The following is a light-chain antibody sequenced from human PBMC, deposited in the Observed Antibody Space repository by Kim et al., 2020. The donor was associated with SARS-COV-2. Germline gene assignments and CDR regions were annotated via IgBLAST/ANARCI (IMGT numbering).Light chain of an antibody. V-gene: IGLV2-14*03. Sequence: GQSINISCTGTSSDVGGYNYVSWYQQHPGKAPKLMIYDVSDRPSGVSNRFSGSKSGNTASLTISGLQAADEADYYCSSYTSSTTYVFGTGTKVTVL. J-gene: IGLJ1*01. CDR3: SSYTSSTTYV. CDR1: SSDVGGYNY. CDR2: DVS.